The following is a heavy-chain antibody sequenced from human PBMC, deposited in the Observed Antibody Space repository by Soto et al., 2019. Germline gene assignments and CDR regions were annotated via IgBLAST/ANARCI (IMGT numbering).Heavy chain of an antibody. D-gene: IGHD3-3*01. J-gene: IGHJ4*02. CDR1: GYNFIGQY. V-gene: IGHV1-46*01. CDR3: SRRLGFHNTQPFWLGYLDY. CDR2: INPSGGGT. Sequence: QLVQSGAEVKKPGASVKISCKASGYNFIGQYIHWVRQAPGQGLEWMGIINPSGGGTTYAQKFQCRSDLTRDAPTRTVSAELRSLTSEDTAISSCSRRLGFHNTQPFWLGYLDYWGQGTLVTVAS.